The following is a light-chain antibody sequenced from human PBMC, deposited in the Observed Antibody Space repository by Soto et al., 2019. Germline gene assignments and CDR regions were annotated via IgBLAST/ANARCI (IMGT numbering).Light chain of an antibody. CDR2: DVS. Sequence: QSVLAQPASVSGSPGQSITISCTGTSSEVGGYNYVSWYQKHPGKAPKLMIYDVSNRPSGVSNRFSGSKSGNTASLTISWLQAEDEADYYCSSYTSSSTRVFGTGTKVTVL. CDR3: SSYTSSSTRV. V-gene: IGLV2-14*01. J-gene: IGLJ1*01. CDR1: SSEVGGYNY.